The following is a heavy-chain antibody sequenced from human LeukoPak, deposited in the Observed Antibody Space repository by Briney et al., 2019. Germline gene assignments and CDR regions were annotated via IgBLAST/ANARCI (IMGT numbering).Heavy chain of an antibody. CDR3: RASYGSGTFRETYYFDY. J-gene: IGHJ4*02. Sequence: GASVTVSCTASGYTFTNYDINWVRQATGQGLEWMGWMGSNSGDTGYAQKFQDRVTMTRDTFISTAYMEPNNVRSEDTAVYYCRASYGSGTFRETYYFDYWGQGTLVTVSS. D-gene: IGHD3-10*01. V-gene: IGHV1-8*01. CDR2: MGSNSGDT. CDR1: GYTFTNYD.